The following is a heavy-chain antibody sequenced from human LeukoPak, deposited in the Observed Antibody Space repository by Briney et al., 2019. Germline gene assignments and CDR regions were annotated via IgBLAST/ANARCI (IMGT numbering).Heavy chain of an antibody. V-gene: IGHV3-23*01. CDR1: GLTFSSYA. J-gene: IGHJ4*02. CDR3: AKGFWSGYYTPNDF. Sequence: GGSLRLSCAASGLTFSSYAMSWVRQAPGKGLEWVSVISGSGSGTYYADSVKGRFTIPRDNTKNTLSLQMNSLRAEDTAIYHCAKGFWSGYYTPNDFWGQGTLVTVSS. CDR2: ISGSGSGT. D-gene: IGHD3-3*01.